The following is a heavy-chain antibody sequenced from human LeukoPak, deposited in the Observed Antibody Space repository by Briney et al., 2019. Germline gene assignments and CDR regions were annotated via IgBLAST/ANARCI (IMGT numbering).Heavy chain of an antibody. Sequence: GGSLRLSCAASGFTFSNYAMSWVRPAPGEGLEWVSAIPCSGGNTYYADSVKGRFTISRDNSKNTVFLQMNSLRAEDTAVYYCAKWGDYDVLTGYYVSDYWGQGTLVTVSS. CDR3: AKWGDYDVLTGYYVSDY. J-gene: IGHJ4*02. CDR1: GFTFSNYA. V-gene: IGHV3-23*01. D-gene: IGHD3-9*01. CDR2: IPCSGGNT.